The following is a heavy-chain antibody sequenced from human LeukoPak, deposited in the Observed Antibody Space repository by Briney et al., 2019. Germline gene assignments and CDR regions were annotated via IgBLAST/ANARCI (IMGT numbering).Heavy chain of an antibody. CDR2: ISSSGSTI. CDR3: ARGTGTTQLEY. V-gene: IGHV3-48*03. Sequence: GGSLRLSCAASGFTFSSYEMNWVRQAPGKGLEWVSYISSSGSTIYYADSVKGRFTISRDNAKNSLYLQMNSLRAEDTAVYYCARGTGTTQLEYWGQGTLVTVSS. J-gene: IGHJ4*02. D-gene: IGHD1-1*01. CDR1: GFTFSSYE.